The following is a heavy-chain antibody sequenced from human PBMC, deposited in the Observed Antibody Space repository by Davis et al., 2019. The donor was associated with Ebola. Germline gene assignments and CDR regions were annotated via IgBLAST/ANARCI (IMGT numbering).Heavy chain of an antibody. V-gene: IGHV3-23*01. CDR3: AKEWEPGP. CDR2: ISGGGYDT. J-gene: IGHJ5*02. Sequence: GESLKISCAASGFTFSSYAMSWVRQAPGRGLEWVSTISGGGYDTYYADSVKGRFTISRDNSKNTLYLQMNSLRPEDTAVYYCAKEWEPGPWGQGTLVTVSS. CDR1: GFTFSSYA. D-gene: IGHD1-26*01.